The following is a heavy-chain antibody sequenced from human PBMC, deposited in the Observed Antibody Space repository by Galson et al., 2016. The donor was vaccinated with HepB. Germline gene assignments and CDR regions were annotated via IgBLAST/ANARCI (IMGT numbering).Heavy chain of an antibody. CDR3: ASHMGIGFYFDH. D-gene: IGHD7-27*01. V-gene: IGHV3-23*01. J-gene: IGHJ4*02. Sequence: QAPGKGLEWVSAISGTPPTTDHADSVKGRFTISRDDSKNTLFLQMSSLRAEDTAVYYCASHMGIGFYFDHWGQGALVTVSS. CDR2: ISGTPPTT.